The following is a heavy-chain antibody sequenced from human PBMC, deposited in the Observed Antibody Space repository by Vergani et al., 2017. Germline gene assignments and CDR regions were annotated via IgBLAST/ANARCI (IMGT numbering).Heavy chain of an antibody. CDR2: MYHSGST. V-gene: IGHV4-59*01. J-gene: IGHJ5*02. CDR1: GGSMSGYY. D-gene: IGHD3-10*01. CDR3: RRVAEFYGLGSRLLDL. Sequence: QVRLQESGPGLVKPSETLSLTCSVSGGSMSGYYWSWIRQPPGKELEWIGYMYHSGSTNYNPSLETRVTISGDTSKNQFSLKLNSVTAADTAVYYCRRVAEFYGLGSRLLDLWGQGILVTVSS.